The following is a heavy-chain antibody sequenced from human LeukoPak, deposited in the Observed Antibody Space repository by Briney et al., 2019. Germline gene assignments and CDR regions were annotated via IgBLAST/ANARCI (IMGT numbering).Heavy chain of an antibody. J-gene: IGHJ4*02. D-gene: IGHD1-26*01. CDR1: GLTFSSHW. V-gene: IGHV3-74*01. CDR2: ITNDGSST. CDR3: AKDRGGVVGAHDY. Sequence: GGSLRLSCAASGLTFSSHWMHWVRQAPGKGLVWVSRITNDGSSTTYADSVKGRFTISRDNAKNTLYLQMYSLRAEDTAVYYCAKDRGGVVGAHDYWGQGTLVTVSS.